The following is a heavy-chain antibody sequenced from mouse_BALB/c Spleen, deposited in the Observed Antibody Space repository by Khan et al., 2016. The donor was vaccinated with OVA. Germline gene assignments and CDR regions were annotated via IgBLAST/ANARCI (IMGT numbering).Heavy chain of an antibody. CDR3: ARGGYGSLAY. J-gene: IGHJ3*01. CDR1: GYTFTSYW. CDR2: INPSDGRA. Sequence: QVQLQQPGAELVKPGASVKLSCKASGYTFTSYWMHWVKQRPGQGLEWIGYINPSDGRAHYNENFKTKATLTVDKSSSKAYMQLRSLTSEDSAVYYCARGGYGSLAYWGQGTLVTVSA. V-gene: IGHV1S81*02. D-gene: IGHD2-10*02.